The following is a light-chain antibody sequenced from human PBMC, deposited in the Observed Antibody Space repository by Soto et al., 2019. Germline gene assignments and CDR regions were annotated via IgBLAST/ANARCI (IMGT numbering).Light chain of an antibody. CDR1: QSISSSY. V-gene: IGKV3D-15*01. CDR3: QQYNNWPRK. CDR2: STS. J-gene: IGKJ1*01. Sequence: EIVLTQSPVTLSLSPGEIATLSCSASQSISSSYLAWYQQKLGQAPRLLIHSTSSRATGIPDRFSGSGSGTEFTLTISSLQSEDFAVYYCQQYNNWPRKFGQGTKVAIK.